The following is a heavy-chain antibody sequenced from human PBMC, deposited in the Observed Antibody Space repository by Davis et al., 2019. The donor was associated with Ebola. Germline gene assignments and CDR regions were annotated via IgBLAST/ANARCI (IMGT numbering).Heavy chain of an antibody. CDR2: IYDSGST. J-gene: IGHJ5*02. CDR3: ARQLQPGRWFDP. CDR1: GASISSGGYS. D-gene: IGHD1-1*01. Sequence: PSEPLSPTCAVPGASISSGGYSWSWIRQPPGKGLEWIGYIYDSGSTYYNPSLKGRVTISVDRSKNQFSLKLSSVTAADTAMYYCARQLQPGRWFDPWGQGTLVTVSS. V-gene: IGHV4-30-2*01.